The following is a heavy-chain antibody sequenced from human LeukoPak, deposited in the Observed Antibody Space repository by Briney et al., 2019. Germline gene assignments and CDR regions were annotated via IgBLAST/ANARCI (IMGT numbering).Heavy chain of an antibody. D-gene: IGHD6-13*01. CDR3: ARGSSSWYYFDY. J-gene: IGHJ4*02. CDR1: GFTFRSYG. Sequence: GGSLRLSCAASGFTFRSYGMHWVRQAPGRGLEWVAVIWYEGSDKRYAGSVKGRFTISRDNSKNTLYLQLNSLRAEDTAVYYCARGSSSWYYFDYWGQGTLVTVSS. V-gene: IGHV3-33*01. CDR2: IWYEGSDK.